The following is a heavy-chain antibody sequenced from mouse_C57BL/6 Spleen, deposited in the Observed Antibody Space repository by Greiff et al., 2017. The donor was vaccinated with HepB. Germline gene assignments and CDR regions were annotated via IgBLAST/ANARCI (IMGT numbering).Heavy chain of an antibody. CDR1: GFTFSSYT. D-gene: IGHD4-1*02. J-gene: IGHJ4*01. Sequence: EVMLMESGGGLVKPGGSLKLSCAASGFTFSSYTMSWVRQTPEKRLEWVATISGGGGNTYYPDSVKGRFTISRDNAKNTLYLQMSSLRSEDTALYYCARQSATGPYYAMDYWGQGTSVTVSS. V-gene: IGHV5-9*01. CDR2: ISGGGGNT. CDR3: ARQSATGPYYAMDY.